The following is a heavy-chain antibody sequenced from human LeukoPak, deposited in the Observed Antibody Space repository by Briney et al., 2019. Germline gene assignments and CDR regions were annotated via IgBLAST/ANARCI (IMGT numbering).Heavy chain of an antibody. D-gene: IGHD3-22*01. Sequence: PGGSLRFSCAASGFTVSSNYMIWVRQAPGKGLEGGSVIYSGVSTYYADSVKGRFTISRDNSKKPMYLRMNSLRAEDTAVYYCARDAPHHYYDSSGPYYYYYGMDVWGQGTTVTVSS. V-gene: IGHV3-66*01. J-gene: IGHJ6*02. CDR3: ARDAPHHYYDSSGPYYYYYGMDV. CDR2: IYSGVST. CDR1: GFTVSSNY.